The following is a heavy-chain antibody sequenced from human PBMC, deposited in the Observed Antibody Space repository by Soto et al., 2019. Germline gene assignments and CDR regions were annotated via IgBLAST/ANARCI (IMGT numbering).Heavy chain of an antibody. CDR1: GFTFSNYA. D-gene: IGHD6-19*01. J-gene: IGHJ4*02. CDR3: ARGGYSRGWSFDY. V-gene: IGHV3-23*01. Sequence: GGSLRLSCAASGFTFSNYAMSWVRRAPGTGLEWVSTISGGGDGTYYSDSVKGRFTISRDNSKNTLYLQINSLRADDTAVFHCARGGYSRGWSFDYWGQGTLVTVSS. CDR2: ISGGGDGT.